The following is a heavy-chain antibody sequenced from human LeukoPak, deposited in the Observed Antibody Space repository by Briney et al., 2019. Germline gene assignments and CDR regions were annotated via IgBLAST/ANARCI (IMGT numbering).Heavy chain of an antibody. CDR1: GGSISSYY. CDR3: ARLSRYYDFWSGYYKSRDYMDV. D-gene: IGHD3-3*01. V-gene: IGHV4-59*01. J-gene: IGHJ6*03. Sequence: SETLSLTCTVSGGSISSYYWSWIRQPPGKGLEWIGYIYYSGSTNYNPSLKSRVTISVDTSKNQFSLKLSSVTAADTAVYYCARLSRYYDFWSGYYKSRDYMDVWGKGTTVTVSS. CDR2: IYYSGST.